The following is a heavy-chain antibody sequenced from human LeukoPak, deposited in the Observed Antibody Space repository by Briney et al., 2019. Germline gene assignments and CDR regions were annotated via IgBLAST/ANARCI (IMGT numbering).Heavy chain of an antibody. CDR2: INHSGST. Sequence: SETLSLTCAVYGGSFSGYYWSWIRQPPGKGLEWIGEINHSGSTNYNPSLKSRVTISLDTSKNQFSLKLSSVTAADTAVYYCARGKKHYYYYMDVWGKGTTVTVSS. CDR1: GGSFSGYY. J-gene: IGHJ6*03. V-gene: IGHV4-34*01. CDR3: ARGKKHYYYYMDV.